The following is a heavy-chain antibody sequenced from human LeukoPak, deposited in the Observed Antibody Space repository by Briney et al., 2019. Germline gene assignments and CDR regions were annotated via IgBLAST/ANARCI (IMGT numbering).Heavy chain of an antibody. V-gene: IGHV4-30-2*01. CDR3: ARGSYYDSSGTFTDAFDI. CDR2: IYHSGST. CDR1: GGSISSGGYS. J-gene: IGHJ3*02. Sequence: PSETLSLTCAVSGGSISSGGYSWSWIRQPPGKGLKWIGYIYHSGSTYYNPSLKSRVTISVDRSKNQFSLKLSSVTAADTAVYYCARGSYYDSSGTFTDAFDIWGQGTMVTVSS. D-gene: IGHD3-22*01.